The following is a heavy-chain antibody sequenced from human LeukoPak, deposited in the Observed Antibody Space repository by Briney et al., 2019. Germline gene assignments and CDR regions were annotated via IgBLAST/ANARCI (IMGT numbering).Heavy chain of an antibody. CDR3: ARALIQLWTADAFDI. Sequence: SETLSLTCAVYGGSFSGYYWSWIRQPPRKGLEWIGEINHSGSINYNPSLKSRVTISVDTSKNQFSLKLSSVTAADTAVYYCARALIQLWTADAFDIWGQGTMVTVSS. CDR2: INHSGSI. J-gene: IGHJ3*02. CDR1: GGSFSGYY. V-gene: IGHV4-34*01. D-gene: IGHD5-18*01.